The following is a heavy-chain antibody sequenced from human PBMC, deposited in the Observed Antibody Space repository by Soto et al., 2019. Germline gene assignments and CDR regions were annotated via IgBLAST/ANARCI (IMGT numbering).Heavy chain of an antibody. CDR2: IYYSGST. CDR1: GGSISSGGYY. V-gene: IGHV4-31*03. CDR3: ARDIESLGSSPFYYYYGMDV. D-gene: IGHD6-6*01. Sequence: QVQLQESGPGLVKPSQTLSLTCTVSGGSISSGGYYWSWIRQHPGKGLEWIGYIYYSGSTYYNPSLKSRVTISVETSKNQFSLKLSSVTAADTAVYYCARDIESLGSSPFYYYYGMDVWGQGTTVTVSS. J-gene: IGHJ6*02.